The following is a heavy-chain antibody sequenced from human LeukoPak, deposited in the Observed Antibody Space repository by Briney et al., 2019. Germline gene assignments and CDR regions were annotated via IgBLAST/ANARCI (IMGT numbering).Heavy chain of an antibody. CDR2: MNPNRGNT. V-gene: IGHV1-8*01. CDR1: GYTFTSYD. J-gene: IGHJ4*02. Sequence: ASVKVSCKASGYTFTSYDINWVRQAPGQGLEWMGWMNPNRGNTGFAQKFQGRVTMTRNTSIGTAYMELSSLRSEDTAVYYCARGPAYYVDTSGYYSDDYWGQGTLVTVSS. CDR3: ARGPAYYVDTSGYYSDDY. D-gene: IGHD3-22*01.